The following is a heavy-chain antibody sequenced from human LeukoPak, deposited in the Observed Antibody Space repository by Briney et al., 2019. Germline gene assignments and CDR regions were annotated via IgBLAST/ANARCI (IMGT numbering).Heavy chain of an antibody. D-gene: IGHD1-1*01. CDR2: INDSGST. CDR1: GGSFTDYY. J-gene: IGHJ4*02. Sequence: SETLSLTCAISGGSFTDYYWSWIRQPPGKGLEWIWDINDSGSTNSSPSLKSRVVISLDTSKSQLSLKLSPVTAADTATYFCARAGRGTSSRALDYWGQGTLVTVSS. V-gene: IGHV4-34*01. CDR3: ARAGRGTSSRALDY.